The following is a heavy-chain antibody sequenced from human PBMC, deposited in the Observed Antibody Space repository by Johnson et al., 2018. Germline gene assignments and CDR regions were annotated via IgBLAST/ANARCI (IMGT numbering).Heavy chain of an antibody. D-gene: IGHD4-17*01. J-gene: IGHJ6*02. V-gene: IGHV3-21*01. CDR2: ISGTSNYV. Sequence: VQLVESGGGLVKAGGSLRLSCAASEFTFNSYSMNWVRQAPGKGLEWVSCISGTSNYVYYADAVQGRFTISRDNDKNSLYLQMNSLRVEDTAVYYCARDRGDHMNKYYYYGMDVWGQGTTVTVSS. CDR1: EFTFNSYS. CDR3: ARDRGDHMNKYYYYGMDV.